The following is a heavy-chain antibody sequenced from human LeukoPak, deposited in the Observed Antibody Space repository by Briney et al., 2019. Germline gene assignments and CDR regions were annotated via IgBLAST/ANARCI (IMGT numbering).Heavy chain of an antibody. Sequence: PGGSLRLSCAASGFTFSSYGMHWVRQAPGKGLDWVAFKRYDGTTKYYADSVKGRFTISRDNSKNTLYLQMNSLRAEDTAVYYCAKTGSSGWYVEYWGQGTLVTVSS. D-gene: IGHD6-19*01. J-gene: IGHJ4*02. CDR1: GFTFSSYG. CDR2: KRYDGTTK. V-gene: IGHV3-30*02. CDR3: AKTGSSGWYVEY.